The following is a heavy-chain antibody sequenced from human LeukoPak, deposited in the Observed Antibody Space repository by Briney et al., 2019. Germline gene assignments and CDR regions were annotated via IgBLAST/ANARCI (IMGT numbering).Heavy chain of an antibody. CDR3: ARPREQWLGNDAFDI. Sequence: SETLSLTCTVSGGSMSNYYWTWIRQPPGKGLEWVGYIYYSGSTNYNPSLRSRVPISVDTSKSQFSLTLTSVTAADTAVYYCARPREQWLGNDAFDIWGQGTMVTVSS. CDR2: IYYSGST. CDR1: GGSMSNYY. D-gene: IGHD6-19*01. J-gene: IGHJ3*02. V-gene: IGHV4-59*08.